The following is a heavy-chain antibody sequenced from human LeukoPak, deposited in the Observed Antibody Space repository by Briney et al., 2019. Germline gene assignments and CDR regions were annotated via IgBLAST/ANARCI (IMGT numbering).Heavy chain of an antibody. J-gene: IGHJ3*02. D-gene: IGHD3-22*01. CDR2: IYYSGST. Sequence: SETLSLTCTVSGCTISSYYWSWIRQAPGKGLEWIVYIYYSGSTNYNPSLKSRVTISVDTSKNQFSLKLSSVTAADTAVYYCARGAGGSSGLLGTAPAGDAFDIWGQGTMVTVSS. CDR3: ARGAGGSSGLLGTAPAGDAFDI. V-gene: IGHV4-59*01. CDR1: GCTISSYY.